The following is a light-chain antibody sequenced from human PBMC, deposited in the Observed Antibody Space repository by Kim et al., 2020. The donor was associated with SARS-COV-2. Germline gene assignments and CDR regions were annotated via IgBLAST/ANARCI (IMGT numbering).Light chain of an antibody. CDR1: QSITRW. V-gene: IGKV1-5*01. CDR2: DAS. CDR3: HQYKSYSHT. J-gene: IGKJ2*01. Sequence: DIQMTQSPTTLSASVGDRVTMTCRASQSITRWLVWYQQKPGKAPKPLIYDASSLKRGVPSRFSGSGSGTEFTLTISSLQPDDFATYFCHQYKSYSHTCGQENELE.